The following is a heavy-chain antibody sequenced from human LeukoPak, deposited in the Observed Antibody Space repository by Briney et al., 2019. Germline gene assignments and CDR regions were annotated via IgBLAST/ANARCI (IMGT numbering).Heavy chain of an antibody. V-gene: IGHV4-59*08. CDR3: ARGARAGYNLEPFDY. CDR1: GGSMSSYY. J-gene: IGHJ4*02. Sequence: SETLCLTCTVSGGSMSSYYWSWIRQPPGQGLEWIGYIYYSGSTKYNPSLKSRVTISVDTSKNQFSLKLSSVTAADTAVYYCARGARAGYNLEPFDYWAQGTLVTVSS. D-gene: IGHD5-24*01. CDR2: IYYSGST.